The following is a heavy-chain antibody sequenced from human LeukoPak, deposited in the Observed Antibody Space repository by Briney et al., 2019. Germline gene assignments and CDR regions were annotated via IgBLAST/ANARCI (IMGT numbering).Heavy chain of an antibody. CDR1: GGSMSGYY. CDR2: IYYTGTT. J-gene: IGHJ4*02. V-gene: IGHV4-59*08. D-gene: IGHD4-17*01. CDR3: ARPFKDTTVTSGFDY. Sequence: SETLSLTCTVSGGSMSGYYWSWIRRPPGKGLEWIAYIYYTGTTNYNPSLKSRVTISVDTSKNQFSLNLSSVTAADTTVYYCARPFKDTTVTSGFDYWGQGTLVTVSS.